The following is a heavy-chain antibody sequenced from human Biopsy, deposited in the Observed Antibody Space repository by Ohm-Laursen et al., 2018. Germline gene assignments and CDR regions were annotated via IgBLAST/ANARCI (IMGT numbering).Heavy chain of an antibody. CDR3: ARELGDFWGGRQFDF. CDR1: AYSFGDHR. CDR2: IDPKSGGT. D-gene: IGHD3-3*01. V-gene: IGHV1-2*02. Sequence: SVKVSCNASAYSFGDHRIHWVRQAPGQGLEWMGWIDPKSGGTNYAQKFQGRVTMTRDTSISTTYMELRRLTSDDTAVFYCARELGDFWGGRQFDFWGQGTLVTASS. J-gene: IGHJ5*01.